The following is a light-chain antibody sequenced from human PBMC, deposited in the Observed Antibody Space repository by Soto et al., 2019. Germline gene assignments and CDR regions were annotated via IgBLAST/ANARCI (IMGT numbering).Light chain of an antibody. V-gene: IGLV2-14*01. Sequence: QSVLTQPASVSGSPGQSITISCTGTSSDVGGYNYVSWFQHHPGKAPKLMIFEVSNRPSGVSNRFSGSKSGNTASLTISGILAEDEADYYCTSYTSSSTWVFGGGTKLTGL. J-gene: IGLJ3*02. CDR2: EVS. CDR1: SSDVGGYNY. CDR3: TSYTSSSTWV.